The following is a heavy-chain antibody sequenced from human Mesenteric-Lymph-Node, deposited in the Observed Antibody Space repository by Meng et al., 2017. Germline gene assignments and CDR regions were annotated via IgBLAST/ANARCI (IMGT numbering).Heavy chain of an antibody. Sequence: ASVKVSCKASGYTFTNYAVGWVRQAPGQGLEWMGWISAYNGNTNYAQKLQGRVTMTTDTSTSTAYMELRSLRSDDTAVYYCARDGSIREYYYDSSGYCFDYWGQGTLVTVSS. CDR3: ARDGSIREYYYDSSGYCFDY. V-gene: IGHV1-18*01. CDR1: GYTFTNYA. J-gene: IGHJ4*02. CDR2: ISAYNGNT. D-gene: IGHD3-22*01.